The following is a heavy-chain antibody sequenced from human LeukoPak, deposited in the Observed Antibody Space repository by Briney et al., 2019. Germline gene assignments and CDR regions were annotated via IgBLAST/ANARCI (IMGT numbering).Heavy chain of an antibody. V-gene: IGHV3-23*01. CDR3: AKGPGRYYGSGSYPLFDY. Sequence: GGSLRLSCAASGFSFSSYAMGWVRQAPGKGLEWVSGISGSGGSTYYADPAKGRFTISRDNSKNTLYLQMNSLRAEDTAVYYCAKGPGRYYGSGSYPLFDYWGQGTLVTVSS. CDR2: ISGSGGST. D-gene: IGHD3-10*01. J-gene: IGHJ4*02. CDR1: GFSFSSYA.